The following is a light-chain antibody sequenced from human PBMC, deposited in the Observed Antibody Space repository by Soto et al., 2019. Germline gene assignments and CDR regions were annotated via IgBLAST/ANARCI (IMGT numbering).Light chain of an antibody. CDR3: QQYDNLPV. CDR1: QSISSY. J-gene: IGKJ1*01. V-gene: IGKV1-33*01. Sequence: DIQMTQSPSSLSASVGDRVTITCRASQSISSYLNWYQHKPGKAPKLLIYDASNLKTGVPSRFSGSGSGTDFTFTISSLQPEDIATYYCQQYDNLPVFGPGTKVEIK. CDR2: DAS.